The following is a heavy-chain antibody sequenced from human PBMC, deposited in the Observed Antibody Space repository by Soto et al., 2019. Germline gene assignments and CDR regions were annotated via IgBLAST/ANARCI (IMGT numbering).Heavy chain of an antibody. CDR3: ARVPDR. J-gene: IGHJ5*02. CDR2: IYYSGST. Sequence: SETLSLTCTVSGGSVSSGSYYWSWIRQPPGKGLEWIGYIYYSGSTNYNTSLKSRVTISVDRSKNQFSLKLSSVTAADTAVYYCARVPDRWGQGTLVTVSS. V-gene: IGHV4-61*01. D-gene: IGHD2-2*01. CDR1: GGSVSSGSYY.